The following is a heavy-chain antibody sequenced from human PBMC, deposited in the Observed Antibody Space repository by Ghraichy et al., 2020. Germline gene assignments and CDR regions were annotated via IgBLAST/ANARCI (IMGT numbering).Heavy chain of an antibody. D-gene: IGHD6-13*01. J-gene: IGHJ4*02. V-gene: IGHV1-8*01. CDR2: MNPNSGNT. CDR1: GYTFTSYD. CDR3: ARAGIAATGLDY. Sequence: ASVKVSCKASGYTFTSYDINWVRQATGQGLEWKGWMNPNSGNTGYAQKFQGRVIMTRNTAINTAYMELSSLRSEDTAVYYCARAGIAATGLDYWGQGTLVTVAS.